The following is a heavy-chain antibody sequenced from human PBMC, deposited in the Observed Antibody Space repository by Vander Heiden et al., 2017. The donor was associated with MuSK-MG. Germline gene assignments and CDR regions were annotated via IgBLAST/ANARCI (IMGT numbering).Heavy chain of an antibody. Sequence: EVQLVESGGGLVTPGGSLRLSCAASGFTFSSYSMNWVRQAPGKGLEWVSPISSSSSYIYYADSVKGRFTISRDNAKNSLYLQMNSLRAEDTAVYYCARAYDFWSGPTYYFDYWGQGTLVTVSS. D-gene: IGHD3-3*01. J-gene: IGHJ4*02. V-gene: IGHV3-21*01. CDR3: ARAYDFWSGPTYYFDY. CDR2: ISSSSSYI. CDR1: GFTFSSYS.